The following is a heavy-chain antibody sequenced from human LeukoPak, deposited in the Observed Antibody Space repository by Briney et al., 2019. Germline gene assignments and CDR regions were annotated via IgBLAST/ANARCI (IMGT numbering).Heavy chain of an antibody. CDR3: ARQYPKTDYGGNSHYFDY. J-gene: IGHJ4*02. V-gene: IGHV4-59*08. D-gene: IGHD4-23*01. CDR2: VSHTGTT. Sequence: SETLSLTCTVSGGSLSSYYWSWIRQPPGKGLEWIGYVSHTGTTNHNPSLKSRVTISVDTSKNQFSLKLSSVTAADTAVYYCARQYPKTDYGGNSHYFDYWGQGTLVTVSS. CDR1: GGSLSSYY.